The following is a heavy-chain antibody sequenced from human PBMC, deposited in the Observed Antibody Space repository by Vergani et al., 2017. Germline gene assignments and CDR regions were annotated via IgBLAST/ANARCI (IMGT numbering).Heavy chain of an antibody. V-gene: IGHV4-61*02. Sequence: QVQLQESGPGLVKPSQTLSLTCTVSGGSISSGSYYWSWIRQPAGKGLEWIGRIYTSGSTSYNPSLKSRVTMSVDTSKNQFSLKLSSVTAADTAVYYCARVRYDSGSSYGSEALNYFDYWGQGTLVTVSS. J-gene: IGHJ4*02. CDR3: ARVRYDSGSSYGSEALNYFDY. D-gene: IGHD5-18*01. CDR1: GGSISSGSYY. CDR2: IYTSGST.